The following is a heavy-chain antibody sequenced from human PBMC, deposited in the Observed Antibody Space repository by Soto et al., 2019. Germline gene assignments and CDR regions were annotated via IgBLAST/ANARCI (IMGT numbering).Heavy chain of an antibody. CDR2: IIPIFGTA. D-gene: IGHD6-6*01. V-gene: IGHV1-69*13. CDR3: VRVRQLVGYFYYYMDV. Sequence: SVKVSCKASGGTFSSYAISWVRQAPGQGLEWMGGIIPIFGTANYAQKFQGRVTITADESTSTAYMELSSLRSEDTAVYYCVRVRQLVGYFYYYMDVWGKGTTVTVSS. J-gene: IGHJ6*03. CDR1: GGTFSSYA.